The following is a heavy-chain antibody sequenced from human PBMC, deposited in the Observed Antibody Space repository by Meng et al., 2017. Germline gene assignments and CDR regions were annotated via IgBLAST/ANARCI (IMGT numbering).Heavy chain of an antibody. J-gene: IGHJ1*01. Sequence: GASLKISCAASGFTFSSYAMSWVRQAPGKGLEWVSAISGSGGSTYYADSVKGRFTISRDNSKNTLYLQMNSLRAEDTAVYYCAKYTTVRYSSGWYGEYFQHWGQGTLVTVSS. D-gene: IGHD6-19*01. CDR2: ISGSGGST. CDR3: AKYTTVRYSSGWYGEYFQH. V-gene: IGHV3-23*01. CDR1: GFTFSSYA.